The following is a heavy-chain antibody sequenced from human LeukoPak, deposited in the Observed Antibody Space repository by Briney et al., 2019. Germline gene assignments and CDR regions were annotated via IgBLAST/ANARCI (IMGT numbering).Heavy chain of an antibody. CDR3: ATVTLARRRRGILAVAGTSPYYYYYGMDV. J-gene: IGHJ6*02. Sequence: EASVKVSFKVSGYTLTELSMHWVRQAPGKGLEWMGGFDPEDGETIYAQKFQGRVTMTEDTSTDTAYMELSSLRSEDTAVYYCATVTLARRRRGILAVAGTSPYYYYYGMDVWGQGTTVTVPS. D-gene: IGHD6-19*01. CDR1: GYTLTELS. V-gene: IGHV1-24*01. CDR2: FDPEDGET.